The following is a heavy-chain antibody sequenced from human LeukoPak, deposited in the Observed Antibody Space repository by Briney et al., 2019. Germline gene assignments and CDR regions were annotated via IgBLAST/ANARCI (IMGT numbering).Heavy chain of an antibody. J-gene: IGHJ4*02. Sequence: GGSLRLSCAASGFTFSRYWMTWVRQAPGKGLEWVANINQDGSVKYYVDSVKGRFTISRDNAENSLYPQMDSLRAEDTAVYYCARIGYSSSSLDYWGQGTLVTVSS. D-gene: IGHD6-13*01. CDR3: ARIGYSSSSLDY. CDR2: INQDGSVK. V-gene: IGHV3-7*01. CDR1: GFTFSRYW.